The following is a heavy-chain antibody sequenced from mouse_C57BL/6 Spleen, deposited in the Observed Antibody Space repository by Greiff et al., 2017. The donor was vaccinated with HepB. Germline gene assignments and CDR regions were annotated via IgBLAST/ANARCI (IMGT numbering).Heavy chain of an antibody. D-gene: IGHD2-3*01. J-gene: IGHJ1*03. CDR1: GFTFSSYT. V-gene: IGHV5-9*01. CDR2: ISGGGGNT. Sequence: EVQGVESGGGLVKPGGSLKLSCAASGFTFSSYTMSWVRQTPEKRLEWVATISGGGGNTYYPDSVKGRFTISRDNAKNTLYLQMSSLRSEDTALYYCARHADGYYSYWYFDVWGTGTTVTVSS. CDR3: ARHADGYYSYWYFDV.